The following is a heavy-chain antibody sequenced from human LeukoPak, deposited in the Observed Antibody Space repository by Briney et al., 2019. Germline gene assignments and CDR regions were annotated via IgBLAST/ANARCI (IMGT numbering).Heavy chain of an antibody. CDR3: ARDSALDDIVVVPAAIDWFDP. D-gene: IGHD2-2*01. CDR2: ISAYNGNT. J-gene: IGHJ5*02. CDR1: GYTFTSYG. Sequence: ASVKVSCKASGYTFTSYGISWVRQAPGQGPEWMGWISAYNGNTNYAQKLQGRVTMTTDTSTSTAYMELRSLRSDDTAVYYCARDSALDDIVVVPAAIDWFDPWGQGTLVTVSS. V-gene: IGHV1-18*01.